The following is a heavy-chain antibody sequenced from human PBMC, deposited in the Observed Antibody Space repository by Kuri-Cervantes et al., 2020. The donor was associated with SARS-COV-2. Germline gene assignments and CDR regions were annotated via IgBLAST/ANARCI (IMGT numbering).Heavy chain of an antibody. Sequence: GESLKISCQASGYSFKNFWISWVRQMPGKGLEWMGRIDPSDSYTHYNPSFQGRVTISADKSISTAYLEWSSLRASDTAMYFCARERSESTSGSWFDPWGQGTLVTVSS. J-gene: IGHJ5*02. CDR2: IDPSDSYT. D-gene: IGHD1-1*01. CDR3: ARERSESTSGSWFDP. CDR1: GYSFKNFW. V-gene: IGHV5-10-1*01.